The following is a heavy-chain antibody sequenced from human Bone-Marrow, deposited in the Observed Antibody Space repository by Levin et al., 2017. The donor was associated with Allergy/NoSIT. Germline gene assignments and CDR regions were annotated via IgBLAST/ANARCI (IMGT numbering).Heavy chain of an antibody. CDR1: ADSITTYY. CDR2: IYYSGST. D-gene: IGHD2-8*02. CDR3: ASGAPTGMCDN. J-gene: IGHJ4*02. V-gene: IGHV4-59*01. Sequence: SETLSLTCTVSADSITTYYWSWIRQPPGKGLEWIGNIYYSGSTNYNPSLKSRVTVSVDTSKNQFSLKLNSVTAADTAVYYCASGAPTGMCDNWGQGTLVTVSS.